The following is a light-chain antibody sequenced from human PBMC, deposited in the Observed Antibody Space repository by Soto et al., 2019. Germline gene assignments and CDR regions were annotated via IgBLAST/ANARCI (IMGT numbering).Light chain of an antibody. V-gene: IGKV1-39*01. CDR3: QQCYSASPIT. CDR1: QTISTF. Sequence: DIQLTQSPSSLSASVGDRVTITCRASQTISTFLNWYQQKPGKAPNLLIYAASSLQSGVPSRFSGSGSGTDFTLTINSLQPEDFATYICQQCYSASPITFGQGTRLEIK. J-gene: IGKJ5*01. CDR2: AAS.